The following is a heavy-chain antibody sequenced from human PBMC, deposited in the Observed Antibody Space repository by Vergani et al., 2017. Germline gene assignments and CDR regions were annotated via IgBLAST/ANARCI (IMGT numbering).Heavy chain of an antibody. J-gene: IGHJ4*02. D-gene: IGHD3-9*01. CDR2: ISSSGSTL. CDR1: GFTFSSHE. CDR3: AREDYDILTGYYISGGALDY. Sequence: EVQLVESGGGLVQPGGSLRLSCAASGFTFSSHEMNWVRQAPGKGLEWVSYISSSGSTLYYADSVKGRFTISRDNAKNSLYLQMNSLRAEDTAVYYCAREDYDILTGYYISGGALDYWGQGTLVTVSS. V-gene: IGHV3-48*03.